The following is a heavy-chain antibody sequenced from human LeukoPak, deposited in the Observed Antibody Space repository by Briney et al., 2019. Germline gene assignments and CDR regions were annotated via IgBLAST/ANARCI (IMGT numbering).Heavy chain of an antibody. D-gene: IGHD2-8*01. Sequence: GGSLRLSCVASGFTFDDYSFHGVRQAPGKGREGLSLISRDGRATYYADSVKGRFTISRDNSKNSLYLQMNSLRTEDTALYYCTKDRYCTTTFCPLDYWGQGTLVTVSS. V-gene: IGHV3-43*01. CDR2: ISRDGRAT. CDR3: TKDRYCTTTFCPLDY. J-gene: IGHJ4*02. CDR1: GFTFDDYS.